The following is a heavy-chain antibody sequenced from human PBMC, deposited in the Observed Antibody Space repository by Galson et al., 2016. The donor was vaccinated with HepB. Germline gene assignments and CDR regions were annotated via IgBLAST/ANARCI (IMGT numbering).Heavy chain of an antibody. J-gene: IGHJ4*02. V-gene: IGHV4-4*02. D-gene: IGHD1-26*01. CDR3: ARTGFGLVGDTTSIVGY. CDR2: IYQSGTT. Sequence: SETLSLTCDVSGASISNGPWWSWVRQPPEKGLEWIGEIYQSGTTNYNPSLKSRVTIPLDRSKNQFSLRLNSMTAADTAVDYRARTGFGLVGDTTSIVGYWGQGTLVTVSS. CDR1: GASISNGPW.